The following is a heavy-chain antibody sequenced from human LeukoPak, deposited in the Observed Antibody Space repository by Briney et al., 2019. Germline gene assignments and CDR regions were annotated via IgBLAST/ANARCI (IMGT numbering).Heavy chain of an antibody. CDR3: ARRGYYYDSSGYFVGYYYYMDV. D-gene: IGHD3-22*01. V-gene: IGHV4-34*01. CDR1: GGSFSGYY. Sequence: SETLSLTCAVYGGSFSGYYWSWIRQPPGKGLEWIGSIYYSGSTYYNPSLKSRVTISVDTSKNQFSLKLSSVTAADTAVYYCARRGYYYDSSGYFVGYYYYMDVWGKGTTVTISS. J-gene: IGHJ6*03. CDR2: IYYSGST.